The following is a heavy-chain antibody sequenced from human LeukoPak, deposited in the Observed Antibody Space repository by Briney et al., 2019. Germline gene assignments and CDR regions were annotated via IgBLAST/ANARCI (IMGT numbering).Heavy chain of an antibody. CDR3: ARGSPTYFTTWDFDY. D-gene: IGHD1-26*01. Sequence: SETLSLTCTVSGGSISTDYWSWIRQPAGKGLQWIGRIYSDGSVKYNPSLKSRVTMSVDTSKNQFSLKMTSVTAADTAVYFCARGSPTYFTTWDFDYWGQGTLVTVSS. CDR1: GGSISTDY. J-gene: IGHJ4*02. V-gene: IGHV4-4*07. CDR2: IYSDGSV.